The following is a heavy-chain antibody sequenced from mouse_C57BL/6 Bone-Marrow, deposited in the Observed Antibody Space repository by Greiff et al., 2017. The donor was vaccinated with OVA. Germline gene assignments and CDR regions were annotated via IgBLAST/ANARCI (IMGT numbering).Heavy chain of an antibody. D-gene: IGHD1-1*02. V-gene: IGHV6-3*01. J-gene: IGHJ2*01. Sequence: EVMLVESGGGLVQPGGSMKLSCVASGFTFSNYWMNWVRQSPEKGLEWVAQIRLNSGNSASHYAVTVKGRFTISRDDAKSSVYLQMNNVRAEDTGIYYCTDIWPDYWGQGTTLTVSS. CDR1: GFTFSNYW. CDR2: IRLNSGNSAS. CDR3: TDIWPDY.